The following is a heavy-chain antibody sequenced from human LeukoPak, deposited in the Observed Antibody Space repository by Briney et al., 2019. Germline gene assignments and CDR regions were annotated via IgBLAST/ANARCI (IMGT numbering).Heavy chain of an antibody. Sequence: PSETLSLTCTVSGASISSYYWSWIQQPPGKGLEWIGYIYYSGSTNYSPSLKSRVTISVDTSKNQFSLKLSSVTAADTAVYYCARVHDYGDFFDYWGQGTLVTVSS. CDR2: IYYSGST. D-gene: IGHD4-17*01. V-gene: IGHV4-59*01. CDR3: ARVHDYGDFFDY. CDR1: GASISSYY. J-gene: IGHJ4*02.